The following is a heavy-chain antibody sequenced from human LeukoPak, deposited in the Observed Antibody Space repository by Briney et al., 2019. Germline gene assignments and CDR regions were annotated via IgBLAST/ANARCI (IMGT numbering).Heavy chain of an antibody. V-gene: IGHV3-48*04. CDR3: ARDQVGRQLLSFDY. D-gene: IGHD2-2*01. Sequence: PGGSLRLSCAASGFTFSSYSMNWVRQAPGKGLEWVSYISSSGSTIYYADSVKGRFTISRDNAKNSLYLQMNSLRAEDTAVYYCARDQVGRQLLSFDYWGQGTLVTVSS. CDR2: ISSSGSTI. CDR1: GFTFSSYS. J-gene: IGHJ4*02.